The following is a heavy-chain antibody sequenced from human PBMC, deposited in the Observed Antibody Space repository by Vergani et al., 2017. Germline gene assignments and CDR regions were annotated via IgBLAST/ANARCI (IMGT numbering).Heavy chain of an antibody. CDR3: ASLGSSSWDANCVDY. V-gene: IGHV4-31*03. CDR2: IYYSGST. J-gene: IGHJ4*02. Sequence: QVQLQESGPGLVKPSQTLSLTCTVSGGSISSGGYYWSWIRQHPGKGLEWIGYIYYSGSTYYNPSLKSRVTISVDTSKNQFSLKLSSVTAADTAVYYCASLGSSSWDANCVDYWGQGTLVTVSS. D-gene: IGHD6-13*01. CDR1: GGSISSGGYY.